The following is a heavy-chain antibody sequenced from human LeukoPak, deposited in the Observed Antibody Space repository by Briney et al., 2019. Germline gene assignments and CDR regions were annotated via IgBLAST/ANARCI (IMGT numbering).Heavy chain of an antibody. CDR3: ARATLRGDPFDF. J-gene: IGHJ4*02. V-gene: IGHV4-31*03. CDR2: IFTSGNT. D-gene: IGHD2-21*02. Sequence: SQTLSLTCTVSGDSLNSGNYYWPWIRQHPGRGLEWIVYIFTSGNTYYNPSLKGRLLTSVDTSKSQFSLRLTSVTAADTAVYYCARATLRGDPFDFWGQGIQVTVSS. CDR1: GDSLNSGNYY.